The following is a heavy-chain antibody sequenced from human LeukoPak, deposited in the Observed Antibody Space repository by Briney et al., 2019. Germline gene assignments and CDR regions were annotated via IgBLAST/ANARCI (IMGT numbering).Heavy chain of an antibody. CDR1: GFTFRSFS. CDR3: VRGGTYCDSTCKGADY. CDR2: IDSSTTRI. Sequence: GGSLRLSCAASGFTFRSFSMNWVRQAPGKGLEWLSAIDSSTTRIYYANSVRGRFTISRDNAKNSLDLQMNSLRAEDTAVYYCVRGGTYCDSTCKGADYWGQGTLVAVPS. J-gene: IGHJ4*02. V-gene: IGHV3-21*01. D-gene: IGHD2/OR15-2a*01.